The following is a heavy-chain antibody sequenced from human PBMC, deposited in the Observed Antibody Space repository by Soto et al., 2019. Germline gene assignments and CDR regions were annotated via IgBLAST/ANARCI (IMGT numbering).Heavy chain of an antibody. Sequence: QVQLVHSGAEVKKPGASVKASCKASVYTFTSYYMHWVRHAPGPGFELQGINNPSGGSTSYALKFQCRVCMTRETSTSTVYMELSSLISVHTVVYYWARTYSSSSSYYYYGTDVWGQGTAVTVSS. CDR3: ARTYSSSSSYYYYGTDV. V-gene: IGHV1-46*01. CDR1: VYTFTSYY. CDR2: NNPSGGST. J-gene: IGHJ6*02. D-gene: IGHD6-6*01.